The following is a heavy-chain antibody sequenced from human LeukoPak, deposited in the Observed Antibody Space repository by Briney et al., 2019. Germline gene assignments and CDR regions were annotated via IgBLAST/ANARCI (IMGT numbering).Heavy chain of an antibody. J-gene: IGHJ4*02. D-gene: IGHD6-19*01. Sequence: GGSLKRYCAAPGFTFSSYSMNCVRQAPGKGLQWVSYITSSSSTIYYANSVKGRFTISRDNAKNSLYLQMNSLRAEDTAVYYCARSGSVAVAEGLFDYWGQGTLVTVSS. CDR3: ARSGSVAVAEGLFDY. CDR1: GFTFSSYS. V-gene: IGHV3-48*01. CDR2: ITSSSSTI.